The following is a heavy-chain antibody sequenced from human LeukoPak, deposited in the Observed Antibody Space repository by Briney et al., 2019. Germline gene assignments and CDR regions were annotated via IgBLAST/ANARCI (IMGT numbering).Heavy chain of an antibody. CDR3: AREPRGAYYYDSSGYSFDY. Sequence: SETLSLTCTVSGGSISSGSYYWSWIRQPAGKGLEWIGRIYTSGSTYYNPSLKSRVTISVDTSKNQFSLKLSSVTAADTAVYYCAREPRGAYYYDSSGYSFDYWGQGTLVTVSS. CDR1: GGSISSGSYY. CDR2: IYTSGST. J-gene: IGHJ4*02. D-gene: IGHD3-22*01. V-gene: IGHV4-61*02.